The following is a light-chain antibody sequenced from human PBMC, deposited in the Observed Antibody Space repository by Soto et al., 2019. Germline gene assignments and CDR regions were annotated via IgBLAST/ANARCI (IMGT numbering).Light chain of an antibody. CDR2: TAS. V-gene: IGKV3-20*01. Sequence: EIVLTQSPGPLSLSPGERSTLSCRASHVVSSSYLAWYQHKPGQAPRLVIYTASSRATGIPDRFSGSGSGTDFTLTISSLEPEDFAIYYCQQYGDSPWAFGQGTKVDNK. CDR1: HVVSSSY. J-gene: IGKJ1*01. CDR3: QQYGDSPWA.